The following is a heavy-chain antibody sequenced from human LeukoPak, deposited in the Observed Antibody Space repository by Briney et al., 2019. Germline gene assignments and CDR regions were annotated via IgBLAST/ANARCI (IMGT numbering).Heavy chain of an antibody. Sequence: PSETLSLTCTASGGSISSYYWSWIRQPPGKGLEWMGYIYYSGSTNYNPSLKSRVTISVDTSKNQFSLKLSSVTAADTAVYYCARGLKYYDSSGYYYWGQGTLVTVSS. CDR2: IYYSGST. V-gene: IGHV4-59*01. J-gene: IGHJ4*02. D-gene: IGHD3-22*01. CDR1: GGSISSYY. CDR3: ARGLKYYDSSGYYY.